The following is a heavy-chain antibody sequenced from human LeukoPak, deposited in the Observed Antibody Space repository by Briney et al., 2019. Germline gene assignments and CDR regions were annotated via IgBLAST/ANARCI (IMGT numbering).Heavy chain of an antibody. J-gene: IGHJ4*02. CDR2: FDPEDGET. V-gene: IGHV1-24*01. Sequence: ASVKVSCKVSGYTLTELSMHWVRQAPGKGLEWMGGFDPEDGETIYAQKFQGRVTMTEDTSTDTAYMELSSLRSEDTAVYYCATAIRLNYYDSSGYIPLLGFDYWGQGTLVTVSS. CDR3: ATAIRLNYYDSSGYIPLLGFDY. D-gene: IGHD3-22*01. CDR1: GYTLTELS.